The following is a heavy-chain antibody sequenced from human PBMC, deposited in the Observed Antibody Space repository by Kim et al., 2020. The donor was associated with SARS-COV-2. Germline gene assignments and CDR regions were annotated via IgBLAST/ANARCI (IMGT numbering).Heavy chain of an antibody. J-gene: IGHJ6*02. CDR2: ISSSGSTI. V-gene: IGHV3-48*03. CDR1: GFTFSSYE. CDR3: ARVGKKVPRIWFGELLLNYYGMDV. Sequence: GGSLRLSCAASGFTFSSYEMNWVRQAPGKGLEWVSYISSSGSTIYYADSVKGRFTISRDNAKNSLYLQMNSLRAEDTAVYYCARVGKKVPRIWFGELLLNYYGMDVWGQGTTVTVSS. D-gene: IGHD3-10*01.